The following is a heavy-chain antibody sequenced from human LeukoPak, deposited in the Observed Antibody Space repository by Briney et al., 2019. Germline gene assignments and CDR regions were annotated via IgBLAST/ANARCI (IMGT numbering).Heavy chain of an antibody. D-gene: IGHD4-17*01. CDR3: AKHGEAYGDSRTDY. V-gene: IGHV3-23*01. CDR2: ISGSGGST. J-gene: IGHJ4*02. CDR1: GFTFGSYA. Sequence: PGGSLRLSCEASGFTFGSYAMSWVRQAPGKGLEWVSAISGSGGSTTNADSVKGRFTISRDNSKNTLYLQMNSLRAEDTAVYYCAKHGEAYGDSRTDYWGQGTLVTVSS.